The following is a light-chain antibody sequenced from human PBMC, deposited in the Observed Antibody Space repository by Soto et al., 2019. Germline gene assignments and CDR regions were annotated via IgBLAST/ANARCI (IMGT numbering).Light chain of an antibody. Sequence: DIVFTQAPPILSLSTGERATLPCRASQSVSSYLAWYQQKPGQAPRLLIYDASNRATGIPARFSGSGSGTDFTLTISSLEPEDFAVYYCQQRSNWPFTFGQGTRLEIK. J-gene: IGKJ5*01. CDR3: QQRSNWPFT. V-gene: IGKV3-11*01. CDR2: DAS. CDR1: QSVSSY.